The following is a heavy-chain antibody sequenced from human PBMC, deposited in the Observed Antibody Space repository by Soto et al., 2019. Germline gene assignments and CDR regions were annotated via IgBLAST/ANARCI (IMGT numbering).Heavy chain of an antibody. J-gene: IGHJ3*02. CDR3: ARLIAFWSGYYDAFDI. CDR1: GGSISSSSYY. CDR2: IYYSGST. V-gene: IGHV4-39*01. Sequence: SETLSLTCTVSGGSISSSSYYWGWIRQPPGKGLEWIGSIYYSGSTYYNPSLKSRVTISVDTSKNQFSLKLSSVTAADTAVYYCARLIAFWSGYYDAFDIWGQGTMVTVSS. D-gene: IGHD3-3*01.